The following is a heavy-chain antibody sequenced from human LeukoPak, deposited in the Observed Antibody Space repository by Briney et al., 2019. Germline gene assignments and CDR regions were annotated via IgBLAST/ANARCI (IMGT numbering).Heavy chain of an antibody. Sequence: WASVKVSCKASGYTFSSYYIHWVRQAPGQGLEWMGMIYCSGGTTNYAQKFQGRVTMTRDTATSTVYMELSSLRSDDTAVYYCAREAPRIVVVVAATQYYGMDVWGQGTTVTVSS. CDR2: IYCSGGTT. J-gene: IGHJ6*02. V-gene: IGHV1-46*01. D-gene: IGHD2-15*01. CDR3: AREAPRIVVVVAATQYYGMDV. CDR1: GYTFSSYY.